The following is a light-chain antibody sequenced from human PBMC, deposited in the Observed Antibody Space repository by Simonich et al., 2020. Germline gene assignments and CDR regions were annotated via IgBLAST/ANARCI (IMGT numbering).Light chain of an antibody. J-gene: IGKJ2*01. CDR3: QQYHNWPPGT. CDR1: QSVSSN. V-gene: IGKV3-15*01. CDR2: GAS. Sequence: EIVMTQSPATLSVSPGETATLSCRASQSVSSNLAWYQQKPGQAPRLLIYGASTMATGIPARFSGSVSGTEFTLTISSMQSEDFAVYYCQQYHNWPPGTFGQGTKLEIK.